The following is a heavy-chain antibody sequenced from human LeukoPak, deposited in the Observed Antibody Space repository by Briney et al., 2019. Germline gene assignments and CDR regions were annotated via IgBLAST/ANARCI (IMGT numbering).Heavy chain of an antibody. CDR2: IYYSGST. CDR3: ARDMGASFGVPTTYYFDY. Sequence: SETLSLTCTVSGGSISSSSYYWGWIRQPPGKGLEWIGSIYYSGSTYYNPSLKSRVTISVDTSKNQFSLKLSSVTAADTAVYYCARDMGASFGVPTTYYFDYWGQGTLVTVSS. J-gene: IGHJ4*02. CDR1: GGSISSSSYY. V-gene: IGHV4-39*02. D-gene: IGHD3-16*01.